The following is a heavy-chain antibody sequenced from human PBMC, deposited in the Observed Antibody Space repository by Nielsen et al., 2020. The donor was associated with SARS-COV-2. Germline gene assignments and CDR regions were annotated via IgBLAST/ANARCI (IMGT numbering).Heavy chain of an antibody. J-gene: IGHJ4*02. V-gene: IGHV3-9*01. CDR2: ISWNSGSI. D-gene: IGHD3-16*01. CDR3: ATPRHYYDYVWGVLDY. CDR1: GFTFDDYA. Sequence: GGSLRLSCAASGFTFDDYAMHWVRQAPGKGLEWVSGISWNSGSIGYADSVKGRFTISRDNAKNSLYLQMNSLRAEDTAVYYCATPRHYYDYVWGVLDYWGQGTLVTVSS.